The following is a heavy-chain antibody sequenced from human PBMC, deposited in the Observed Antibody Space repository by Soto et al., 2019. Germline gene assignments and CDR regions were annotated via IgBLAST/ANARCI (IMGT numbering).Heavy chain of an antibody. CDR1: GFTFSSYA. V-gene: IGHV3-23*01. Sequence: GGSLRLSCAASGFTFSSYAMSWVRQAPGKGLEWVSAISGSGGSTYYADSVKGRFTISRDNSKNTLYLQMNSLRAEDTAVYYCAKDLEGVTILGVVITDYYYYGMDVWGQGTTVTVSS. D-gene: IGHD3-3*01. CDR3: AKDLEGVTILGVVITDYYYYGMDV. J-gene: IGHJ6*02. CDR2: ISGSGGST.